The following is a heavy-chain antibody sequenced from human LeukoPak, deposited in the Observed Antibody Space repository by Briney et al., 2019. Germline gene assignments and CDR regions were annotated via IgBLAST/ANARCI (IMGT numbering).Heavy chain of an antibody. J-gene: IGHJ5*02. D-gene: IGHD3-22*01. CDR2: ISWNSGSI. CDR1: GFTFSNYA. CDR3: ARDRWDSSGYWARSPSYWFDP. Sequence: GGSLRLSCAVSGFTFSNYAMNWVRQAPGKGLEWVSGISWNSGSIGYADSVKGRFTISRDNAKNSLYLQMNSLIAEDMALYYCARDRWDSSGYWARSPSYWFDPWGQGTLVTVSS. V-gene: IGHV3-9*03.